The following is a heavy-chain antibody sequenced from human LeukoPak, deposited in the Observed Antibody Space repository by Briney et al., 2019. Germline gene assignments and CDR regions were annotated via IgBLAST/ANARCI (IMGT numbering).Heavy chain of an antibody. CDR2: IYTSGSA. J-gene: IGHJ6*02. V-gene: IGHV4-4*07. Sequence: SETLSLTCTVSGGSISGYYWSWIRQPAGKGLEWIGRIYTSGSANYNPSLKSRVTMSVDTSKNQFSLKLSSVTAADTAVYYCARADYDFWSGYSHYYGMDVWGQGTTVTVSS. CDR3: ARADYDFWSGYSHYYGMDV. CDR1: GGSISGYY. D-gene: IGHD3-3*01.